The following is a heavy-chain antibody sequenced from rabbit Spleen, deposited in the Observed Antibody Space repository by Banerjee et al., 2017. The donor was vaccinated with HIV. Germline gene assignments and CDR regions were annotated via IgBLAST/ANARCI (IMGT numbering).Heavy chain of an antibody. CDR1: GFSFISSYY. Sequence: QEQLVESGGGLVQPEGSLTLACTASGFSFISSYYMCWVRQAPGKGLEWIACIDTGFGGTTYYASWAKGRFTISKTSSTTVTLQMTSLTAADTATYFCATYVDYDGDFTLWGQGTLVTVS. D-gene: IGHD2-1*01. J-gene: IGHJ4*01. CDR2: IDTGFGGTT. V-gene: IGHV1S45*01. CDR3: ATYVDYDGDFTL.